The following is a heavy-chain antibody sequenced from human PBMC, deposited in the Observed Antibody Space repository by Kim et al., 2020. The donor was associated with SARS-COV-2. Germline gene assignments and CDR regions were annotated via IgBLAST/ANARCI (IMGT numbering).Heavy chain of an antibody. V-gene: IGHV3-53*01. CDR3: AREDINKSAVGERWIDP. CDR2: ISSGGVA. J-gene: IGHJ5*02. CDR1: GLSVSRNY. D-gene: IGHD1-26*01. Sequence: GGSLRLSCAASGLSVSRNYMTWVRQAPGKGLEWVAYISSGGVAYYSDSVKGRFTILRDNSKNTVYLQMTSLIINDTAVNYIAREDINKSAVGERWIDP.